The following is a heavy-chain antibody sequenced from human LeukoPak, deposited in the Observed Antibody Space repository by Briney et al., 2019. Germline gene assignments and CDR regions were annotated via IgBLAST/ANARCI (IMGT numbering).Heavy chain of an antibody. Sequence: SETLSLTCTVSGGSISSSSYYWGWIRQPPGKGLEWIGSIYYSGSTYYNPSLKSRVTISVDTSKNQFSLKLSSVTAADTAVYYCAREIRSSGDYWGRGTLVTVSS. D-gene: IGHD6-6*01. CDR3: AREIRSSGDY. CDR1: GGSISSSSYY. V-gene: IGHV4-39*07. J-gene: IGHJ4*02. CDR2: IYYSGST.